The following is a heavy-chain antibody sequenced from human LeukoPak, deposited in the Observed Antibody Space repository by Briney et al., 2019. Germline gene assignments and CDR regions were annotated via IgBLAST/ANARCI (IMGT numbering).Heavy chain of an antibody. CDR2: FDPEDGET. J-gene: IGHJ4*02. D-gene: IGHD3-22*01. CDR1: GYTLTELS. CDR3: ARFVYYDSSGYYDY. V-gene: IGHV1-24*01. Sequence: ASVKVSCTVSGYTLTELSMHWVRQAPGKGLEWMGGFDPEDGETIYAQKFQGRVTMTTDTSTSTAYMELRSLRSDDTAVYYCARFVYYDSSGYYDYWGQGTLVTASS.